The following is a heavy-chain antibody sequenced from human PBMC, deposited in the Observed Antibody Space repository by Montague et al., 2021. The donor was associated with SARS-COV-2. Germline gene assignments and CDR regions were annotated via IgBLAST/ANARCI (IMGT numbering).Heavy chain of an antibody. D-gene: IGHD6-13*01. CDR3: ARVSLAAAATTSDY. Sequence: SETLSLTCTVSGGSVSRGGYYWSWIRQPPGKGLEWIGYIYYSGSTNYNPSLKSRVTISLDTSKNQFSLKLTSVTAADTAVYYFARVSLAAAATTSDYWGQGTLVTVSS. V-gene: IGHV4-61*08. J-gene: IGHJ4*02. CDR2: IYYSGST. CDR1: GGSVSRGGYY.